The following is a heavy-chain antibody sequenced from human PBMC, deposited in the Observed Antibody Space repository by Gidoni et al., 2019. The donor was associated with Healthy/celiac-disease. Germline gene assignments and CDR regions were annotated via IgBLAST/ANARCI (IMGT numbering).Heavy chain of an antibody. Sequence: EVQLVESGGGLVQPGGSLRLSCAASGFTFSSYSMNWVRQAPGKGLEWVSYISSSSSTIYYADSVKGRFTISRDNAKNSLYLQMNSLRDEDTAVYYCARDGEKRYYDFWTDNWFDPWGQGTLVTVSS. CDR3: ARDGEKRYYDFWTDNWFDP. CDR1: GFTFSSYS. J-gene: IGHJ5*02. V-gene: IGHV3-48*02. CDR2: ISSSSSTI. D-gene: IGHD3-3*01.